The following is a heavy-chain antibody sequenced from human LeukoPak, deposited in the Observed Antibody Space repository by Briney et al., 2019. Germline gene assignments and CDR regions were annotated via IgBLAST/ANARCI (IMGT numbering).Heavy chain of an antibody. Sequence: TGGSLRLSXVASGFSFTSYAMTWVRQTPGKGLEWLSTIIGSGATTHYSDSVRGRFTVSRDNSKNTLFLEISSLRGDDTAVYYCAKGSDFWSGSYTGSDWFAPWGQGTLVIVSS. D-gene: IGHD3-3*01. CDR2: IIGSGATT. CDR1: GFSFTSYA. J-gene: IGHJ5*02. V-gene: IGHV3-23*01. CDR3: AKGSDFWSGSYTGSDWFAP.